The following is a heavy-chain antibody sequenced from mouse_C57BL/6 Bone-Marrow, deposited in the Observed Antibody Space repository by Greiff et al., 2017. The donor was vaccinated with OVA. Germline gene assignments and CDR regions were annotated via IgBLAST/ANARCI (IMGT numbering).Heavy chain of an antibody. CDR1: GFTFSSYG. Sequence: EVQWVESGGDLVKPGGSLKLSCAASGFTFSSYGMSWVRQTPDKRLEWVATISSGGSYTYYPDSVKGRFTISRDNAKNTLYLQMSSLKSEDTAMYYCARPPIYYAMDYWGQGTSVTVSS. CDR3: ARPPIYYAMDY. J-gene: IGHJ4*01. V-gene: IGHV5-6*01. CDR2: ISSGGSYT.